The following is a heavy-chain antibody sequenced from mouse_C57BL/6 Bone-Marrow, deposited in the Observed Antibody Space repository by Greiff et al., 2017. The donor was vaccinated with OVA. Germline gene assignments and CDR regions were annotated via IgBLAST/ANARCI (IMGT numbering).Heavy chain of an antibody. V-gene: IGHV14-4*01. D-gene: IGHD1-2*01. CDR3: TTPPLTTAYLYFDV. Sequence: EVQLQQSGAELVRPGASVKLSCTASGFNIKDDYMHWVKQRPEQGLEWIGWIDPENGDTEYASKFQGKATITADTSSNTAYLQLSSLTSEDTAVYYCTTPPLTTAYLYFDVWGTGTPVTVSS. J-gene: IGHJ1*03. CDR2: IDPENGDT. CDR1: GFNIKDDY.